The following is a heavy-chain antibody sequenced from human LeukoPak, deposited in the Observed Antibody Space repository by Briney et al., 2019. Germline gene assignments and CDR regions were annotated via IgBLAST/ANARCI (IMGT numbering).Heavy chain of an antibody. CDR1: GFTVSSNY. Sequence: GGSLRLSCAASGFTVSSNYMSWVRQAPGKGLEWVAVISYDGSNKYYADSVKGRFTISRDNSKNTLYLQMNSLRAEDTAVYYCARTPRIVGVAFDYWGQGTLVTVSS. CDR3: ARTPRIVGVAFDY. D-gene: IGHD1-26*01. CDR2: ISYDGSNK. V-gene: IGHV3-30-3*01. J-gene: IGHJ4*02.